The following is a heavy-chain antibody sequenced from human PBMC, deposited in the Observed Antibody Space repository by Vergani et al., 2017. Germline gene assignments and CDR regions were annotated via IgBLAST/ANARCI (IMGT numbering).Heavy chain of an antibody. CDR2: IKQDGSEK. V-gene: IGHV3-7*01. J-gene: IGHJ6*02. CDR3: ARENYYGSGSYSDYYYYGMDV. CDR1: GFTFSSYW. Sequence: EVQLVESGGGLVQPGGSLRLSCAASGFTFSSYWMSWVRQAPGKGLEWVANIKQDGSEKYYVDSVKGRFTISRDNAKNSLYLQMNSLRAEDTAVYYCARENYYGSGSYSDYYYYGMDVWGQGTTVTVSS. D-gene: IGHD3-10*01.